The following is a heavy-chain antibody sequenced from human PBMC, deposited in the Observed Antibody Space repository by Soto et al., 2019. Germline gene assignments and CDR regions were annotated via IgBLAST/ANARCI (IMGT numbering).Heavy chain of an antibody. CDR3: ARSQGGSSSLDIYYYYYYGMDV. V-gene: IGHV1-69*01. CDR2: IIPISGTA. D-gene: IGHD2-15*01. Sequence: QVQLVQSGAEVKKPGSSVKVSCKAPGGTFSSYAISWVRQAPGQGLEWMGGIIPISGTAKYAQKFQGRVTSPAEESTSTGYMELSRLRSAHTAVYYCARSQGGSSSLDIYYYYYYGMDVWGQGTTVTVSS. CDR1: GGTFSSYA. J-gene: IGHJ6*02.